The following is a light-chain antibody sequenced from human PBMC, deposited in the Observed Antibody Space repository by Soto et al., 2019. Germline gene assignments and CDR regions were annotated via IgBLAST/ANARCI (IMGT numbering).Light chain of an antibody. Sequence: DIQMTQSPSTLSASVGDRVTITCRASQSISSWLARYQQEPGKAPKLLISTASSLESGVPSRFSGSGSGTEFALTISSLQPDDFATYYCQQYSTYPWTFGQGTKVDIK. J-gene: IGKJ1*01. V-gene: IGKV1-5*03. CDR3: QQYSTYPWT. CDR2: TAS. CDR1: QSISSW.